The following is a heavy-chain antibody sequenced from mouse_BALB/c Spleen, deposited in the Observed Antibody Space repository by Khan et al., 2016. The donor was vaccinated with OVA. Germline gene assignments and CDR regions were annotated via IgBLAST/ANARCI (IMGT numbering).Heavy chain of an antibody. CDR3: ARCATWYFDV. CDR2: IYPGGYFT. CDR1: GYTFTNYW. D-gene: IGHD1-1*01. V-gene: IGHV1-63*02. J-gene: IGHJ1*01. Sequence: VQLQESGGEVARPGTSMTISCKASGYTFTNYWLGWVRQRPGHGLEWIGDIYPGGYFTNYNEQFKGQATLTVDTSTSTANMQLSSLTSEDSAVYFCARCATWYFDVWGAGTTVTVSS.